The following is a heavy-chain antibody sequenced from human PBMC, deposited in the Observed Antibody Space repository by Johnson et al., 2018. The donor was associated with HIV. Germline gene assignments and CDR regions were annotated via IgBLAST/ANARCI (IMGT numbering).Heavy chain of an antibody. D-gene: IGHD1-14*01. Sequence: QVQLMESGGGVVQPGRSLRLSCAASGFTFSSYVIHWVRQPPGKGLEWVAVISSDGSNKYYGDSVKGRFTISRDNSKNTLYLQMNSLRDEDTAVYYCVKEGITMEVDIWGQGTVVTVSS. CDR2: ISSDGSNK. J-gene: IGHJ3*02. CDR1: GFTFSSYV. V-gene: IGHV3-30*18. CDR3: VKEGITMEVDI.